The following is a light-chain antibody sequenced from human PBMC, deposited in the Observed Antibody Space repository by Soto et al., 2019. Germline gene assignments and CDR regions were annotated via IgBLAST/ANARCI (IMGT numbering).Light chain of an antibody. Sequence: DIQMTQSPSSLSASVGDRVTITCRASQGISNYLAWYQQKPGKVPKLLIYTASTLQSGVPARFSGSGSGTDFTLTISSLQPEDVATYYCQKYNRAPYTFGQWTKLQIK. J-gene: IGKJ2*01. CDR1: QGISNY. CDR2: TAS. V-gene: IGKV1-27*01. CDR3: QKYNRAPYT.